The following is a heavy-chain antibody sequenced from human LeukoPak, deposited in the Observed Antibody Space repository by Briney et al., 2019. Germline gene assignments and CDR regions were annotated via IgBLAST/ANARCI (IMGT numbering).Heavy chain of an antibody. CDR1: GFTFSRYA. D-gene: IGHD3-22*01. V-gene: IGHV3-64D*06. J-gene: IGHJ4*02. CDR3: ASTYSYDSSGYYPFDY. Sequence: GGSLRLSCSASGFTFSRYAMHWVRQPPGKGLEYVSAITNNGRSTYYADSVKGRFTISRDNSKNTLYLQMSSLRAEDTAVYYCASTYSYDSSGYYPFDYWGQGTLVTVSS. CDR2: ITNNGRST.